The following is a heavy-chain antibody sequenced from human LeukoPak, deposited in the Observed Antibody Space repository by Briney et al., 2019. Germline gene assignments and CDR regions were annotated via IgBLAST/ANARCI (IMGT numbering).Heavy chain of an antibody. CDR3: AKVRGIVVVPAPVDY. V-gene: IGHV3-23*01. J-gene: IGHJ4*02. D-gene: IGHD2-2*01. CDR1: GFTFSSYA. CDR2: ISGSGGST. Sequence: PGGSLRLSCAASGFTFSSYAMSWVRQAPGKGLEWVSAISGSGGSTYYADSVKGRFTISRDNSKNTLYLQMNSLRAEDTAVYYCAKVRGIVVVPAPVDYWGQGTLVTVSS.